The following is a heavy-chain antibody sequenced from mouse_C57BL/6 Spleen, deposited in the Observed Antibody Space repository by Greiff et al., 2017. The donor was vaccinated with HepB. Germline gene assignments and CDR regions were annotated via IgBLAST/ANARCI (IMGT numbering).Heavy chain of an antibody. D-gene: IGHD2-4*01. Sequence: VQLQQSGPELVKPGASVKISCKASGYAFSSSWMNWVKQRPGKGLEWIGRIYPGDGDTNYNGKFKGKATRTADKSSSTAYMQLSSLTSEDSAVYFCARVGDYDLYYAMDYWGQGTSVTVSS. CDR3: ARVGDYDLYYAMDY. J-gene: IGHJ4*01. CDR2: IYPGDGDT. CDR1: GYAFSSSW. V-gene: IGHV1-82*01.